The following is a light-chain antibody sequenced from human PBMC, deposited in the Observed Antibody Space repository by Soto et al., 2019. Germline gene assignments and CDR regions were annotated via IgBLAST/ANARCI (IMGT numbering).Light chain of an antibody. Sequence: DLQMTQSPSTLSASVVDRVTITCRASQSISSLLAWYQQKPGKAPKLLIDDGSSLASGVPSRFSGSGSGTDFTLTIRRLQPDEFATYYCQQYNNYFGQGTKVEI. J-gene: IGKJ1*01. V-gene: IGKV1-5*01. CDR2: DGS. CDR3: QQYNNY. CDR1: QSISSL.